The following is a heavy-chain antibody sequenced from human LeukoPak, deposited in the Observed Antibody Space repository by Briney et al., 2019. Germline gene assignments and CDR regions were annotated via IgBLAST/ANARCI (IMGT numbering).Heavy chain of an antibody. V-gene: IGHV1-24*01. CDR1: GYTLTELP. CDR2: FDPEDGET. D-gene: IGHD6-13*01. J-gene: IGHJ5*02. CDR3: ATVNAAAGYGGFDP. Sequence: ASVKVSCKVSGYTLTELPMHWVRQAPGKGLEWMGGFDPEDGETIYAQKFQGRVTMTEDTSTDTAYMELSSLRSEDTAVYYCATVNAAAGYGGFDPWGQGTLVTVSS.